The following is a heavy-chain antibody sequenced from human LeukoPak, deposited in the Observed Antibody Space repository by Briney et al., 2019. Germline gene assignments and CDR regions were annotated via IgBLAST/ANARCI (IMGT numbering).Heavy chain of an antibody. Sequence: GGSLRLSCAASGFTFSSYWMSWVRQAPGKGLEWVANIKQDGSERYYVDSVKGRFTISRGNAKNSLYLQMNSLRAEDTAVYYCARDLWFGESFDYWGQGTLVTVSS. V-gene: IGHV3-7*03. CDR3: ARDLWFGESFDY. CDR1: GFTFSSYW. J-gene: IGHJ4*02. CDR2: IKQDGSER. D-gene: IGHD3-10*01.